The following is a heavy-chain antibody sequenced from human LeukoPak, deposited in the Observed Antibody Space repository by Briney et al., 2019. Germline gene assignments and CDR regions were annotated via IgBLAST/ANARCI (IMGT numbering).Heavy chain of an antibody. J-gene: IGHJ4*02. CDR1: GFTYSSYG. V-gene: IGHV3-33*01. CDR2: IWYDGSNK. Sequence: GRSLRLSCAASGFTYSSYGMHWVRQAPGKGLEWVAVIWYDGSNKYYADSVKGRFTISRDNSKNTLYLQMNSLRAEDTAVYYCARDPSEGYFDYWGQGTLVTVSS. CDR3: ARDPSEGYFDY.